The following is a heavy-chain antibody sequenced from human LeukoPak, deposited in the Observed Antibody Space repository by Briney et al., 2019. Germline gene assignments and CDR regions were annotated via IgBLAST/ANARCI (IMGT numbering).Heavy chain of an antibody. V-gene: IGHV4-59*01. CDR3: AREGGSSSWSEYFQH. J-gene: IGHJ1*01. D-gene: IGHD6-13*01. CDR1: GGSISTYY. Sequence: SETLSLTCTVSGGSISTYYWSWIRQPPGKGLEWIGYIYYSGSTNYNPSLESRVTISVDTSKNQFSLKLSSVTAADTAVYYCAREGGSSSWSEYFQHWGQGTLVTVSS. CDR2: IYYSGST.